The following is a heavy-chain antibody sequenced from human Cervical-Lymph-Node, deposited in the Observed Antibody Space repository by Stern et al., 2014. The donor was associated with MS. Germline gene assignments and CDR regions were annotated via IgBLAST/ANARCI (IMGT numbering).Heavy chain of an antibody. J-gene: IGHJ1*01. CDR3: ARAWNYFDSSPYPKYLRH. V-gene: IGHV1-2*06. Sequence: QVQLVQSGAEMKKPGASVKVSCKASGYAFTGYYVHWVRQAPGQGLEWIGRLNPNTGDTNSAQRLQGRVSMTRDTSSSTAYMDLSRLRSDDTAVYYCARAWNYFDSSPYPKYLRHWGQGTLVTVSS. CDR1: GYAFTGYY. CDR2: LNPNTGDT. D-gene: IGHD3-22*01.